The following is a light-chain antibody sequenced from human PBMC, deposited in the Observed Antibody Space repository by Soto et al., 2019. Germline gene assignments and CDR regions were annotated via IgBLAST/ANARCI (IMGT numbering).Light chain of an antibody. CDR2: KAS. J-gene: IGKJ1*01. V-gene: IGKV1-5*03. CDR1: QSIGSW. Sequence: TQSHSARYAYVGDRVTITCRAIQSIGSWVAWYQEKPVKAPKLLIYKASTLKSGVLSRFSGSGSGTEFTLTISSLQPYDPATYYCTHYNSYSEACGQGNTG. CDR3: THYNSYSEA.